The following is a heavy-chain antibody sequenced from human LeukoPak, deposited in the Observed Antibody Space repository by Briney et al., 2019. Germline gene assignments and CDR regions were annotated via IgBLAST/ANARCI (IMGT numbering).Heavy chain of an antibody. V-gene: IGHV1-69*05. D-gene: IGHD3-22*01. J-gene: IGHJ6*03. CDR1: GGTFSSYA. CDR2: IIPIFGTA. CDR3: ASSSGRTDYYYYMDV. Sequence: ASVKVSCKASGGTFSSYAISWVRQAPGQGLEWMGGIIPIFGTANYTQKFQGRVTITTDESTSTAYMELSSLRSEDTAVYYCASSSGRTDYYYYMDVWGKGTTVTVSS.